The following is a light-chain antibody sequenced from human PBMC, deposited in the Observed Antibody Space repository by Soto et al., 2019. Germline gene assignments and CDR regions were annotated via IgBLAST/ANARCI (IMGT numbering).Light chain of an antibody. V-gene: IGKV3-20*01. CDR1: QSVSARY. CDR3: QRFDNSPPYT. Sequence: EFVLTQSPDTLSLSPGERATLSCRASQSVSARYVAWYQQKPGQAPRLLIYATSSSATGIPDRFSGSGSGTDFSLSISRVEPEDFAVYFCQRFDNSPPYTFGQGTKLEIK. CDR2: ATS. J-gene: IGKJ2*01.